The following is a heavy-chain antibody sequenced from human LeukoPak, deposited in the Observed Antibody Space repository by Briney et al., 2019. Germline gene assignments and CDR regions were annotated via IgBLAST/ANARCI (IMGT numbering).Heavy chain of an antibody. J-gene: IGHJ4*02. CDR2: IYPGDSDT. V-gene: IGHV5-51*01. D-gene: IGHD2-15*01. CDR3: ARRGYCSGGSCYYFDY. CDR1: GYSFTRYW. Sequence: GESLKISCKGSGYSFTRYWIGWVRQMPGKGLEWMGIIYPGDSDTRYSPSFQGQVTISADKSISTAYLQWSSLKASDTAMYYCARRGYCSGGSCYYFDYWGQGTLVTVSS.